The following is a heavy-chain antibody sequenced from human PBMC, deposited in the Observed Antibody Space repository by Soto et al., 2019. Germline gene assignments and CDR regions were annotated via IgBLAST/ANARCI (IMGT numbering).Heavy chain of an antibody. D-gene: IGHD5-18*01. CDR2: IYPGDSHT. Sequence: PGESLKISFKGSGYSFTIYWIGWVLQIPGKGLEWMGIIYPGDSHTRYRQYLQGQVTISADKSISTAYMQRSRMKASDTAMYYCERRLGGSYGLTDNDFDIWGQGTMVTVSS. CDR3: ERRLGGSYGLTDNDFDI. V-gene: IGHV5-51*01. CDR1: GYSFTIYW. J-gene: IGHJ3*02.